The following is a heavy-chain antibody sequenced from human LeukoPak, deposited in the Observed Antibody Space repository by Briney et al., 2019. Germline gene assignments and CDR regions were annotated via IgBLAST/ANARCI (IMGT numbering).Heavy chain of an antibody. J-gene: IGHJ3*02. CDR1: GGSMTNYY. V-gene: IGHV4-59*01. D-gene: IGHD3-22*01. CDR3: ARDLDYYDSSGYFLHPSPPGAFDI. CDR2: IFYTGNT. Sequence: SETLSLTCTVSGGSMTNYYWSWIRQTPGKGLQWIGYIFYTGNTNYNPSLKSRLTISVDTSKNQFSLKLSSVTAEDTAVYYCARDLDYYDSSGYFLHPSPPGAFDIWGQGTMVTVSS.